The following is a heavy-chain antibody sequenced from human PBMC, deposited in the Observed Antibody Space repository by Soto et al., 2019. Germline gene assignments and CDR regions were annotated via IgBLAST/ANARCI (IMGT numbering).Heavy chain of an antibody. CDR2: ISGSGGST. J-gene: IGHJ3*01. D-gene: IGHD3-10*01. Sequence: PGGSLRLSCAASGFTFSSYAMSWVRQAPGKGLEWVSAISGSGGSTYYADSVKGRFTISRDNSKNTLYLQMNSLRAEDTAVYYCAKDPDYYGSGSDQHWGQGTMVTVSS. CDR3: AKDPDYYGSGSDQH. V-gene: IGHV3-23*01. CDR1: GFTFSSYA.